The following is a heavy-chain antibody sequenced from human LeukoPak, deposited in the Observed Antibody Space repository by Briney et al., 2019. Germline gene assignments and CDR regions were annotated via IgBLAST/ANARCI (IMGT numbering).Heavy chain of an antibody. V-gene: IGHV3-21*01. CDR1: GFTFSTYN. D-gene: IGHD6-13*01. J-gene: IGHJ4*02. CDR3: AREIAAAGSNYFDY. Sequence: GGSLRLSCAASGFTFSTYNMNWVRQAPGKGLEWVSFISSSNSYIYYAGSVKGRFTISRDNAKNSLYLQMNSLRAEDTAVYYCAREIAAAGSNYFDYWGQGTLVTVSS. CDR2: ISSSNSYI.